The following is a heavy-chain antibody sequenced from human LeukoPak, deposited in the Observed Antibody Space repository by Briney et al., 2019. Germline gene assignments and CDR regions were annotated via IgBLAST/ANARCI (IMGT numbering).Heavy chain of an antibody. CDR2: IYYSGST. D-gene: IGHD2-15*01. Sequence: PSQTLSLTCTVSGGSISSYYWSWIRQPPGKGLEWIGYIYYSGSTNYNPSLKSRVTISVDTSKNQFSLKLSSVTAADTAVYYCARAGYCSGGSCYSSYYYGMDVWGQGTTVTVSS. CDR3: ARAGYCSGGSCYSSYYYGMDV. CDR1: GGSISSYY. J-gene: IGHJ6*02. V-gene: IGHV4-59*01.